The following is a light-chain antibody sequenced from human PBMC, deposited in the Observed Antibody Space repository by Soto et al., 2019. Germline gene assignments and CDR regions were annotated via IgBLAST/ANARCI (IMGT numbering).Light chain of an antibody. CDR3: QQYGSSPPYT. Sequence: EIVLTQSPGTLSLSPGERATLSCRASHSVSSTYLAWYQQKPGQAPRLLIYGASSRATGIPDRFGGSGSGTHFTLTISRLEPEDFAVYYCQQYGSSPPYTFDQRTKLEIK. V-gene: IGKV3-20*01. CDR2: GAS. J-gene: IGKJ2*01. CDR1: HSVSSTY.